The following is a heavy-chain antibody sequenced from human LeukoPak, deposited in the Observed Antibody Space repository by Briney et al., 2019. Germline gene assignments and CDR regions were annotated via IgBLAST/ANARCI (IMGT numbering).Heavy chain of an antibody. CDR2: ISYDGSNK. J-gene: IGHJ4*02. D-gene: IGHD6-19*01. CDR1: GFTFSSYA. Sequence: PGRSLRLSCAASGFTFSSYAMHWVRQAPGKGLEWVAVISYDGSNKYYADSVKGRFTISRDNPKNTLYLQMNSLRAEDTAVYYCARASGYGSGWQGFAFFDYWGQGTLVTVSS. V-gene: IGHV3-30-3*01. CDR3: ARASGYGSGWQGFAFFDY.